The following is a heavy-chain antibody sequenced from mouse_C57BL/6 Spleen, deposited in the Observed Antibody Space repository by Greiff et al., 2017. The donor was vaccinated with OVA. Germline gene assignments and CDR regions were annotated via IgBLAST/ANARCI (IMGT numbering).Heavy chain of an antibody. Sequence: QVQLQQPGAELVRPGSSVKLSCKASGYTFTSYWMDWVKQRPGQGLEWIGNIYPSDSETHYNQKFKDKATLTVDKSSSTAYMQLSSLTSEDSAVYNCAYPSSGFAYWGQGTLVTVSA. CDR3: AYPSSGFAY. J-gene: IGHJ3*01. CDR1: GYTFTSYW. CDR2: IYPSDSET. V-gene: IGHV1-61*01. D-gene: IGHD3-2*02.